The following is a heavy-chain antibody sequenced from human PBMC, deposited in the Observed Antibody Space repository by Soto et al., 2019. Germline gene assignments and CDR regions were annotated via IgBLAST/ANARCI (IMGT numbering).Heavy chain of an antibody. CDR3: ARDYLELDTGRSNWFDP. Sequence: GASVKVSCKASGYTFTSYAMHWVRQAPGQRLEWMGWINAGNGNTKYSQKFQGRVTITRDTSASTAYMELSSLRSEDTAVYYCARDYLELDTGRSNWFDPWGQETLVTVSS. J-gene: IGHJ5*02. CDR1: GYTFTSYA. D-gene: IGHD3-3*01. V-gene: IGHV1-3*01. CDR2: INAGNGNT.